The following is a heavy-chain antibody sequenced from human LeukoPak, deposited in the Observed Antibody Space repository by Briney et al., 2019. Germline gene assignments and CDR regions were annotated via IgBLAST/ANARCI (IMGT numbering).Heavy chain of an antibody. J-gene: IGHJ4*02. CDR2: ISSSSSYI. Sequence: GGSLRLSCAASGFTFSSYSMNWVRQALGKGLEWVSSISSSSSYIYYADSVKGRFTISRDNSKNTLYLQMKSLAAEDTAVYYCARLDGPTVTSFDYWGQGTLVTVSS. CDR3: ARLDGPTVTSFDY. CDR1: GFTFSSYS. V-gene: IGHV3-21*04. D-gene: IGHD4-17*01.